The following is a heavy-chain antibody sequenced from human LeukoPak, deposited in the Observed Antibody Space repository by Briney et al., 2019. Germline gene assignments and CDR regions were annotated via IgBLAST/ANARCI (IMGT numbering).Heavy chain of an antibody. V-gene: IGHV3-30*01. CDR1: GFIFSNYP. D-gene: IGHD3-10*02. CDR2: ISFDGTNE. Sequence: PGGSLRLSCAASGFIFSNYPMHWVRQAPGKGLEWVALISFDGTNEYYADSVKGRFTISRDNSKNTVFLQMNGLTAEDTAVYYCARDWRDFATIYGGFDYWGQGTLVTVSS. CDR3: ARDWRDFATIYGGFDY. J-gene: IGHJ4*02.